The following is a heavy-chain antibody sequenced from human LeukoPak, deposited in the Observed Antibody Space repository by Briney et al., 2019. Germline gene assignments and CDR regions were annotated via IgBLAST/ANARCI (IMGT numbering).Heavy chain of an antibody. Sequence: PSETLSLTCTVSAGSISSSSYYWGWIRQPPGKGREWIGSIYYSGSTYYNPSLKSRVTISVDKSKNQFPPKLSSVTAADTAVYYCAKQLIVGAARSFDYWGQGTLVTVSS. CDR3: AKQLIVGAARSFDY. CDR1: AGSISSSSYY. CDR2: IYYSGST. J-gene: IGHJ4*02. D-gene: IGHD1-26*01. V-gene: IGHV4-39*01.